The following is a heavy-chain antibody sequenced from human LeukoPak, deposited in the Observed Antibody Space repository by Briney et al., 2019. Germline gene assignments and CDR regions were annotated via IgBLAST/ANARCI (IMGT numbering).Heavy chain of an antibody. CDR1: GYTFTGYY. V-gene: IGHV1-2*06. CDR2: INPNSGGT. J-gene: IGHJ4*02. D-gene: IGHD5-12*01. CDR3: ARGNTVATIPFDY. Sequence: ASVKVSCKASGYTFTGYYMHWVRQAPGQGLEWMGRINPNSGGTNYAQKFQGRVTMTRDTSISTAYMELSRLRSDDTAVYYCARGNTVATIPFDYWGQGTLVTVSS.